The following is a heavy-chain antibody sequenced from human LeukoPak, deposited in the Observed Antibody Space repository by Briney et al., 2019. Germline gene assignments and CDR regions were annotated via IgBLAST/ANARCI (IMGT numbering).Heavy chain of an antibody. CDR1: GGSISSYY. V-gene: IGHV4-59*01. J-gene: IGHJ3*02. Sequence: SETLSLTCTVSGGSISSYYWSWIRQPPGKGLEWIGYIYYSGSTNYNPSPKSRVTISVDTSKNQFSLKLSSVTAADTAVYYCARSEGILTGYDAFDIWGQGTMVTVSS. CDR3: ARSEGILTGYDAFDI. D-gene: IGHD3-9*01. CDR2: IYYSGST.